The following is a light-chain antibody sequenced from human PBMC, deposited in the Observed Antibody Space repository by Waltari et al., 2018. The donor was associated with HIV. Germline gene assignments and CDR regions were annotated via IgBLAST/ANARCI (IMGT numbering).Light chain of an antibody. V-gene: IGLV2-14*01. J-gene: IGLJ3*02. CDR1: TRDIGEYNY. CDR2: EVS. Sequence: QSALPQPASVSGSPGQSITISCTGTTRDIGEYNYVSWFQHHPAEAPKLIIFEVSNRPSGVSTRFSGSKSGNTASLTVSGLQPEDEADYYCSSYTNKYTWVFGGGTKLTVL. CDR3: SSYTNKYTWV.